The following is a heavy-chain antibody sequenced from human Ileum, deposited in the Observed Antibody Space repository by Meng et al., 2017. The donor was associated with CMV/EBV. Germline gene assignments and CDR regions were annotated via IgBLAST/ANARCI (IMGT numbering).Heavy chain of an antibody. V-gene: IGHV5-51*01. D-gene: IGHD3-3*01. Sequence: KVSCKGSGYSFTSYWIGWVRQMPGKGLEWMGIIYPGDSDTRYSSSFQGQVTISADKSISTAYLQWSSLKASDTAMYYCARQSNDFWSGYYYGMDVWGQGTTVTVSS. J-gene: IGHJ6*02. CDR2: IYPGDSDT. CDR1: GYSFTSYW. CDR3: ARQSNDFWSGYYYGMDV.